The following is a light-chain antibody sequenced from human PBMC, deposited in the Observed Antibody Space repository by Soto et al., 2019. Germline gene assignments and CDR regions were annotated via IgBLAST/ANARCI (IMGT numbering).Light chain of an antibody. V-gene: IGKV3-20*01. CDR1: QSVSSSH. Sequence: EIVLTQSPDTLSLSPGETATLSCRASQSVSSSHLAWYQQKVGQAPRLLIYGDSRRATGIPDRFSGSGSGTDVTLIINRLDPEDFAVYYCQYYGTSTGTFGQGTKVDI. CDR3: QYYGTSTGT. J-gene: IGKJ1*01. CDR2: GDS.